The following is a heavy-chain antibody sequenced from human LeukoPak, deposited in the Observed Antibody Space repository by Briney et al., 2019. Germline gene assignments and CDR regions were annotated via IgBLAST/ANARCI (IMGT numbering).Heavy chain of an antibody. CDR1: GGSISSYY. CDR2: IYYSGST. Sequence: SETLSLTCTVSGGSISSYYWSWVRQPPGKGLEWIGYIYYSGSTNYNPSLKSRVTMSVDTSKNQFSLKLSSVTAADTAVYYCARVWGTVTHYYYYYMDVWGKGTTVTVSS. CDR3: ARVWGTVTHYYYYYMDV. J-gene: IGHJ6*03. D-gene: IGHD4-11*01. V-gene: IGHV4-59*12.